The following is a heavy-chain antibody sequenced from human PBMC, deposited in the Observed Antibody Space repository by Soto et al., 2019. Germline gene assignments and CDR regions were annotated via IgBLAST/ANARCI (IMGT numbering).Heavy chain of an antibody. Sequence: ASVKASCKASGYTFTSYYMHWVRQAPGQGLEWMGIINPSGGSTSYAQKFQGRVTMTRDTSTSTVYMELSSLRSEDTAVYYCARDKVLGDYYDSSGYYYYFDYWGQGTLVTVSS. D-gene: IGHD3-22*01. CDR3: ARDKVLGDYYDSSGYYYYFDY. CDR2: INPSGGST. J-gene: IGHJ4*02. V-gene: IGHV1-46*01. CDR1: GYTFTSYY.